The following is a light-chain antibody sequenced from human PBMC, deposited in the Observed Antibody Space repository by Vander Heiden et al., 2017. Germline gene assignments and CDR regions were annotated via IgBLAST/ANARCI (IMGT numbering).Light chain of an antibody. J-gene: IGLJ2*01. CDR2: EVS. Sequence: SALTPPASVSGSPGQSITTSCTGTSSDVGGYNYVSWYQQHPGKAPKLMIYEVSNRPSGVSNRFSGSKSGNTASLTISGLQAEDEADYYCSSYTSSSTLTHVVFGGGTKLTVL. V-gene: IGLV2-14*01. CDR1: SSDVGGYNY. CDR3: SSYTSSSTLTHVV.